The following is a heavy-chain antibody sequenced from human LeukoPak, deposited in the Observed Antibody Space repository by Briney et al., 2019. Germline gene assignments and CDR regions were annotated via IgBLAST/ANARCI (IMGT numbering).Heavy chain of an antibody. CDR2: IRYDGSNE. D-gene: IGHD6-6*01. Sequence: GGSLRLSCAASGFTFNTQGMHWVRQAPGKGLEWVAIIRYDGSNENYADSVKGRFTISRDNSKSTLFLQMNSLRAEDTAVYYCARDFKKGSYFDCWGQGTLVTVSS. J-gene: IGHJ4*02. V-gene: IGHV3-30*02. CDR3: ARDFKKGSYFDC. CDR1: GFTFNTQG.